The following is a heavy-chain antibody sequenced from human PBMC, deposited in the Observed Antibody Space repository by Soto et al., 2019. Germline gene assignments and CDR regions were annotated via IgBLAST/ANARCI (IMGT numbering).Heavy chain of an antibody. J-gene: IGHJ5*02. V-gene: IGHV3-23*01. CDR1: GFTFSSYA. CDR3: AKVQLCPHGRLLDP. D-gene: IGHD2-21*01. CDR2: ISGSGGST. Sequence: GSLRLSCAASGFTFSSYAMSWVRQAPGKGLEWVSAISGSGGSTYYADSVKGRFTISRDNSKNTLYLQMNSLRAEDTAVYYCAKVQLCPHGRLLDPWGQGTLVIVSS.